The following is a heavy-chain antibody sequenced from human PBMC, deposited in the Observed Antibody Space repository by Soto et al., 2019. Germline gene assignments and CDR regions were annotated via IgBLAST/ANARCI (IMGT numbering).Heavy chain of an antibody. V-gene: IGHV3-33*01. CDR3: ARGSGVATTTFDI. CDR2: IWYDGSNK. J-gene: IGHJ3*02. CDR1: GFTFSSYG. Sequence: QVQLMESGGGVVQPGRSLRLSCAASGFTFSSYGMHWVRQAPGKGLEWVAVIWYDGSNKYYADSVKGRFTISRDNSKNTLYLQMNSLRAEDTAVYYCARGSGVATTTFDIWGQGTMVTVSS. D-gene: IGHD5-12*01.